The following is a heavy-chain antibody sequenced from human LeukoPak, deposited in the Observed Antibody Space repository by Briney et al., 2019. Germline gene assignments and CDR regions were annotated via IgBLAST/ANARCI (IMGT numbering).Heavy chain of an antibody. CDR2: ITPNADRT. CDR1: GFTFGSYG. J-gene: IGHJ1*01. D-gene: IGHD3-22*01. Sequence: GGSLRLSCAASGFTFGSYGMSWVRQAPGKGLEWVSFITPNADRTSYADSVEGRFTISRDNPRNTLYMQMNGLRDEDTAIYYCAIMHGYYDGSGYWVQWGQGTLVTVSS. CDR3: AIMHGYYDGSGYWVQ. V-gene: IGHV3-23*01.